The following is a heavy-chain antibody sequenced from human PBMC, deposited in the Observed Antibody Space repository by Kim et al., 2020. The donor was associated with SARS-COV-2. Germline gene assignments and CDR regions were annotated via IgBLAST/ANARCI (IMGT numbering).Heavy chain of an antibody. CDR1: VFTFSSYW. J-gene: IGHJ4*02. CDR2: TNEDGSVT. V-gene: IGHV3-74*01. D-gene: IGHD3-10*01. CDR3: ARDVSGADDY. Sequence: GGSLRLSCATSVFTFSSYWMHWVRQAPGKGLVWVSRTNEDGSVTNYADSVKGRFTISRDNAENTLYLQMNSLTADDTAMYFCARDVSGADDYWGQGTLVTVSS.